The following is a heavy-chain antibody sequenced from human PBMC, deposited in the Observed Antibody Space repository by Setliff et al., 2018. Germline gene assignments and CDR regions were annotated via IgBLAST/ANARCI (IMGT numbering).Heavy chain of an antibody. Sequence: PSETLSLTCAVSGASISKTDLWSWVRLPPGKGLGWIGEIFHGGTTKSNPSLKSRVTISIDKSKNQFSLSLTSVTAADTAVYFCARVIPSAPRFDPWGRGILVTVSS. CDR1: GASISKTDL. CDR2: IFHGGTT. D-gene: IGHD2-2*02. CDR3: ARVIPSAPRFDP. J-gene: IGHJ5*01. V-gene: IGHV4-4*02.